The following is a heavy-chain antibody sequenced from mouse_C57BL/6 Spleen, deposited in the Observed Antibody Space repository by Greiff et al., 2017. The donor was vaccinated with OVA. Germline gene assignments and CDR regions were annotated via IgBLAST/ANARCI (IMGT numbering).Heavy chain of an antibody. D-gene: IGHD2-2*01. J-gene: IGHJ3*01. CDR1: GFTFTDYY. CDR2: IRNKANGYTT. Sequence: EVKLEESGGGLVQPGGSLSLSCAASGFTFTDYYMSWVRQPPGKALELLGFIRNKANGYTTEYSASVKGRFTISRDNSQSILYLQMNALRAEDSATYYCARYGDDGCAHWGQGTLVTVSA. V-gene: IGHV7-3*01. CDR3: ARYGDDGCAH.